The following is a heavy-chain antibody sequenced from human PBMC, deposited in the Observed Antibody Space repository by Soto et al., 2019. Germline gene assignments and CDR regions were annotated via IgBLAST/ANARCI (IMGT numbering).Heavy chain of an antibody. V-gene: IGHV3-23*01. Sequence: VGSLRLSCAASGFTFSSYAMSWVRQAPGKGLEWVSGISGSGGSAYYADSVKGRLTISRDNSKNTLYVQMDSLRAEDTAVYYCARVWAHDLAEDAFDIWGQGTMVTVSS. D-gene: IGHD3-16*01. CDR1: GFTFSSYA. CDR2: ISGSGGSA. J-gene: IGHJ3*02. CDR3: ARVWAHDLAEDAFDI.